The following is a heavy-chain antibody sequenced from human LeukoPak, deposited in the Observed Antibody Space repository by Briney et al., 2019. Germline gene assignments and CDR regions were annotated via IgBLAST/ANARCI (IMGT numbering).Heavy chain of an antibody. J-gene: IGHJ4*02. CDR3: AKIVGSRHC. Sequence: PGGSPTLSCAPSGSTSSSRALSWVRHVPGKGLEWVSGIIGNGGSAYYADSVKGRFTISRDNSKNTLYLQMNSLRAEDTAVYYCAKIVGSRHCWGQGTLVTVSS. CDR2: IIGNGGSA. CDR1: GSTSSSRA. V-gene: IGHV3-23*01. D-gene: IGHD2-21*01.